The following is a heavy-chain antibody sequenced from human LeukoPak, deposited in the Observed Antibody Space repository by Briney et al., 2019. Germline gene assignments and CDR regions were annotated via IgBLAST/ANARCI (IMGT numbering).Heavy chain of an antibody. V-gene: IGHV1-69*13. CDR1: GGTFSSYA. D-gene: IGHD6-13*01. J-gene: IGHJ4*02. CDR2: IIPIFGTA. CDR3: ARENLAAAGTRPIDY. Sequence: ASVKVSCKASGGTFSSYAISWVRQAPGQGLEWVGGIIPIFGTANYAQKFQGRVTITADESTSTAYMELSSLRSEDTAVYYCARENLAAAGTRPIDYWGQGTLVTVSS.